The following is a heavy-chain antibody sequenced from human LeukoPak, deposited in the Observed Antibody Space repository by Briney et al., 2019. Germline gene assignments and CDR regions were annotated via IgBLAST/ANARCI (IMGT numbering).Heavy chain of an antibody. CDR1: GFTFSSYG. CDR3: ARDFYYDSSGYYDY. D-gene: IGHD3-22*01. CDR2: IWYDGSNK. V-gene: IGHV3-33*01. J-gene: IGHJ4*02. Sequence: GGSLRLSCAASGFTFSSYGMHWVRQAPGKGLEWVAVIWYDGSNKYYADSVKGRFTISRDNSKNTLYLQMNSLRAEDTAVYYCARDFYYDSSGYYDYWGQGILVTVSS.